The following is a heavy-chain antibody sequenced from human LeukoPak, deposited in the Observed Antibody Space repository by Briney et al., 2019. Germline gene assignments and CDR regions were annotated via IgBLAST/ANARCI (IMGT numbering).Heavy chain of an antibody. V-gene: IGHV3-33*01. CDR2: IWYDGSNK. J-gene: IGHJ4*02. Sequence: GRSLRLSCAASGFTFSSYGMHWVRQAPGKGLEWVAVIWYDGSNKYYADSVKGRFTISRDNSKNTLYLQMNSLRAEDTAVYYCAREGYDYVWGSYRYMDYWGQGTLVTVSS. CDR3: AREGYDYVWGSYRYMDY. D-gene: IGHD3-16*02. CDR1: GFTFSSYG.